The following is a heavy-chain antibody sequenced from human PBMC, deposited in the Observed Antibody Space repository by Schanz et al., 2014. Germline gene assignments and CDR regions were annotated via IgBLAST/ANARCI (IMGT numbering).Heavy chain of an antibody. CDR3: ATAEDASGSYGLPACGV. J-gene: IGHJ6*02. V-gene: IGHV1-24*01. CDR2: LDLEDGEI. CDR1: GYPLSQLS. D-gene: IGHD3-10*01. Sequence: QVQLVQSGAEVKKAGASVMVSCKVSGYPLSQLSIHWVRQAPGKGLEWMGGLDLEDGEIVYAEQLKGRVTMTEDTSTDTAYMELSSLRSQDTAVYYCATAEDASGSYGLPACGVWGQGTTVIVSS.